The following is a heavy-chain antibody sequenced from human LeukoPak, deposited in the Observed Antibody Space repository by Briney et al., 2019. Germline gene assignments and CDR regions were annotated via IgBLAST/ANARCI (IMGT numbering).Heavy chain of an antibody. V-gene: IGHV3-48*01. J-gene: IGHJ4*02. D-gene: IGHD3-22*01. CDR3: ARHRDSSGTDY. CDR2: ISRLSSTI. CDR1: GFTFSSYD. Sequence: GGSLRLSCAASGFTFSSYDMNWVRQAPGKGLEWVSYISRLSSTIYSADSVKGRFTISRDNAKNSLFLQMNGLRAEDTAVYYCARHRDSSGTDYWGQGTLVTVSS.